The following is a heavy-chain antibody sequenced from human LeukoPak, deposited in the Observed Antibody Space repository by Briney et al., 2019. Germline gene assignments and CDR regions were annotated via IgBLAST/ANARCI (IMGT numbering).Heavy chain of an antibody. Sequence: GGSLRLSCAASGFSFSRYNMNWVRQAPGKGLEWVSSISSSPSYIYYADSVKGRFTISRDDAKNSLYLQMNSLRAEDTAVYYCARDNDVEMATIDYWGQGTLVTVSS. V-gene: IGHV3-21*01. J-gene: IGHJ4*02. CDR3: ARDNDVEMATIDY. CDR2: ISSSPSYI. CDR1: GFSFSRYN. D-gene: IGHD5-24*01.